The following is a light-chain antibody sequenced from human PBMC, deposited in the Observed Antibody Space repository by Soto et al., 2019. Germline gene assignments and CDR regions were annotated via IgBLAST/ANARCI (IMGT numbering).Light chain of an antibody. J-gene: IGKJ1*01. CDR3: QQYNKWPRT. CDR1: QSVSRN. Sequence: EIMLSQSPATLCLSQGERATLSCRASQSVSRNLAWYQQNPGQAPRLLIYGASARATGIPAKFSGSGSGTEFTLTISSLQSEDFAVYYCQQYNKWPRTFGQGTKVDVK. V-gene: IGKV3D-15*01. CDR2: GAS.